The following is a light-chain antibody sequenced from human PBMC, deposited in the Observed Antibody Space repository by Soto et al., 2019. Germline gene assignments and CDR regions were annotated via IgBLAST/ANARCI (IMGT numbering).Light chain of an antibody. CDR1: QDISDY. V-gene: IGKV1-27*01. CDR3: QQSYSTPPT. CDR2: AAS. J-gene: IGKJ1*01. Sequence: DIQMTQSPSSLSASVGDRVTITCRASQDISDYLAWYQQEPGQVPKLLISAASTLQSGVPSRFRGSASGTDFTLTISSLQPEDFATYYCQQSYSTPPTFGQGTKVDI.